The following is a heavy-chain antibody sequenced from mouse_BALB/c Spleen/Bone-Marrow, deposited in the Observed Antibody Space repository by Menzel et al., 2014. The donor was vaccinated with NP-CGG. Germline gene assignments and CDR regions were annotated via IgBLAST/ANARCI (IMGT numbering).Heavy chain of an antibody. CDR2: IYPGDGDT. J-gene: IGHJ4*01. D-gene: IGHD4-1*01. CDR1: GYAFNLSW. CDR3: ARTGIGLDY. Sequence: QVHVKQSGPELVEPGASVKISCKASGYAFNLSWMNWAKQRPGQGLEWIGRIYPGDGDTSYNGKFKGKATLTADKSSSTAYMQLINLTSVDSAVYFCARTGIGLDYWGQGTSVTVSS. V-gene: IGHV1-82*01.